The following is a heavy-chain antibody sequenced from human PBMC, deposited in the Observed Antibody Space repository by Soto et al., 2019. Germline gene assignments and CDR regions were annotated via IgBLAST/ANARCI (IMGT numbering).Heavy chain of an antibody. Sequence: EVQLVESGGGLVQPGRSLRLSCAVSGSTFNEYAMHWLRQAPGKGLEWVSGIFLESDRTGYADSVKGRFTTSRDKAKNSLYLQMNSLRPEDTALSYCGKDGNAGGLDFWGQGTLVTVSS. D-gene: IGHD2-15*01. CDR3: GKDGNAGGLDF. V-gene: IGHV3-9*01. CDR1: GSTFNEYA. CDR2: IFLESDRT. J-gene: IGHJ4*02.